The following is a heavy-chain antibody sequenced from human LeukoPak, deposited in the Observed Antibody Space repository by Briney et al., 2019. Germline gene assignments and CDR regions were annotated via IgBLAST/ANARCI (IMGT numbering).Heavy chain of an antibody. CDR2: VKGTGANT. CDR3: GRDPNGDYLGAFDF. D-gene: IGHD4-17*01. Sequence: AGGSLRLSCEASGFTFKNYAMTWVRQAPGKGLEWASSVKGTGANTYYADSVKGRFSISRDNSKNTLYLMLNSLSAEDTALYYCGRDPNGDYLGAFDFRGQGTMVTVSS. CDR1: GFTFKNYA. V-gene: IGHV3-23*01. J-gene: IGHJ3*01.